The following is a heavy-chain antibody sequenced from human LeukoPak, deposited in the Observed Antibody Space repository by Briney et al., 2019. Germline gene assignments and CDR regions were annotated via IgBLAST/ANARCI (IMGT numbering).Heavy chain of an antibody. J-gene: IGHJ4*02. Sequence: PSETLSLTCTVSGGSFSSSSYHWGWIRQPPGKGLEWIGSIYYSGNTYYNPSLKSRVTISVDTSKSQFSLKLSSVTAADTAVYYCARNLAAQWGVFDYWGQGTLVTVSS. D-gene: IGHD1-26*01. CDR1: GGSFSSSSYH. CDR2: IYYSGNT. CDR3: ARNLAAQWGVFDY. V-gene: IGHV4-39*07.